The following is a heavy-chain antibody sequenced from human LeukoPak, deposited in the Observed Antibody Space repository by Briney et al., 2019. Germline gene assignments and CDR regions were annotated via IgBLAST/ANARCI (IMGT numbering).Heavy chain of an antibody. V-gene: IGHV3-23*01. CDR3: ARVDTAMVTMGAFDY. CDR2: IRGSGAST. Sequence: GGSLRLSCGGSGFTFRNYAMSWVRQAPGKGLEWVSAIRGSGASTYYADSVKGRFTISRDNSKNTLYLQMNSLRAEDTAVYYCARVDTAMVTMGAFDYWGQGTLVTVSS. CDR1: GFTFRNYA. D-gene: IGHD5-18*01. J-gene: IGHJ4*02.